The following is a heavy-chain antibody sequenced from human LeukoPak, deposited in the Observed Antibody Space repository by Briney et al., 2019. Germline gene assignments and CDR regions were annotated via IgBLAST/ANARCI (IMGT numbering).Heavy chain of an antibody. J-gene: IGHJ3*02. V-gene: IGHV3-74*01. Sequence: GGSLRLSCAASGFTFSSYWMHWVRQVPGKGLVWVSRINSDGSSTSYADSVKGRFTISRDSAKNTLYVQMNSLRAEDTAVYYCSTGSGHAFDIWGRGTVVTVSS. CDR2: INSDGSST. D-gene: IGHD3-10*01. CDR3: STGSGHAFDI. CDR1: GFTFSSYW.